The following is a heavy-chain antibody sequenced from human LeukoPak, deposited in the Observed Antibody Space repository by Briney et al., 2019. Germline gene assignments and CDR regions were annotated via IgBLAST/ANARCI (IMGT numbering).Heavy chain of an antibody. V-gene: IGHV4-34*08. CDR3: ASGVGSGYYSGIFDY. J-gene: IGHJ4*02. D-gene: IGHD3-22*01. CDR2: INHSGST. Sequence: PGGSLRLSCAASGFTFSSYAMHWIRQPPGKGLEWIGEINHSGSTNYNPSLKSRVTISVDTSKNQFSLKLSSVTAADTAVYYCASGVGSGYYSGIFDYWGQGTLVTVSS. CDR1: GFTFSSYA.